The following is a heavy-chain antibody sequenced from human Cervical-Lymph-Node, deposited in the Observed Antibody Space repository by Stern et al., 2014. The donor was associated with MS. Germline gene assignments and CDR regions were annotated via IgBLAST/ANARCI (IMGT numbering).Heavy chain of an antibody. CDR3: VAYASGDNINH. J-gene: IGHJ5*02. V-gene: IGHV3-33*03. CDR2: IWDDGSH. CDR1: GFTFSRTG. D-gene: IGHD6-19*01. Sequence: VQLVQSGGGVVQPGRSLRLSCAASGFTFSRTGMHWVRLAPGKGLEWVAVIWDDGSHNYVYSVTGRLLISRDHSMYKTYFQMNSLRVEDTAVYYCVAYASGDNINHWGQGTLVTVPS.